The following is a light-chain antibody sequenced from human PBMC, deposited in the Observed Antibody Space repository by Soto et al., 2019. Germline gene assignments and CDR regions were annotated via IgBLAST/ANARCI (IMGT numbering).Light chain of an antibody. CDR2: DAS. J-gene: IGKJ5*01. CDR3: QQRSAWPPIT. Sequence: EIVLTQSPATLSLSPGERATLSCRASRSFRSYLAWYQQKPGQAPRLLIYDASNRAAGIPARFSGSGSETDFTLTISNLVHEDFAVYYCQQRSAWPPITFGQGTRLEIK. CDR1: RSFRSY. V-gene: IGKV3-11*01.